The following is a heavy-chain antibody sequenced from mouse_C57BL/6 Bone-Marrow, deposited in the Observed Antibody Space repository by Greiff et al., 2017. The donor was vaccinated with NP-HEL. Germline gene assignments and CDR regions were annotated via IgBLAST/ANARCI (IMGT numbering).Heavy chain of an antibody. CDR3: AREENYGSSPAWFAY. D-gene: IGHD1-1*01. V-gene: IGHV1-81*01. J-gene: IGHJ3*01. CDR1: GYTFTSYG. Sequence: QVQLKESGAELARPGASVKLSCKASGYTFTSYGISWVKQRTGQGLEWIGEIYPRSGNTYYNEKFKGKATLTADKSSSTAYMELRSLTSEDSAVYFCAREENYGSSPAWFAYWGQGTLVTVSA. CDR2: IYPRSGNT.